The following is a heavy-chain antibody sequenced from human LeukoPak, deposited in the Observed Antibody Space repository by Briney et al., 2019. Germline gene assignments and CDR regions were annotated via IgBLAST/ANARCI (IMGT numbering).Heavy chain of an antibody. D-gene: IGHD3-22*01. CDR2: IYSGGST. Sequence: PGGSLRLSCAASGFTVSSNYMSWVRQAPGKGLEWVSVIYSGGSTYYADSVKGRFTISRDNSKNTLYLQINSLRAEDTAVYYCARDSYDSSGYWVDWGQGTLVTVSS. J-gene: IGHJ4*02. V-gene: IGHV3-66*01. CDR3: ARDSYDSSGYWVD. CDR1: GFTVSSNY.